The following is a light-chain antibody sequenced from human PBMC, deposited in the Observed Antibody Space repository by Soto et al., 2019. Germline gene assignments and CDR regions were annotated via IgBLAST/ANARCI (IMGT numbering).Light chain of an antibody. CDR3: QQYNNWPYT. J-gene: IGKJ3*01. CDR2: GAS. Sequence: EIVMTQSPATLSVSPGERASLSCRASQSVFSNLAWYQQKPGQPPRLLIFGASTRATGIPARFSDSGSGTEFTLTISSLQSEDFAVYYCQQYNNWPYTFGPGTRVDFK. CDR1: QSVFSN. V-gene: IGKV3-15*01.